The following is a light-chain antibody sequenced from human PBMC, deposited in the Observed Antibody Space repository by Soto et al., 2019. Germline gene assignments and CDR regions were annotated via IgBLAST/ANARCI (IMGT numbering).Light chain of an antibody. CDR3: SSYTSTDTVI. V-gene: IGLV2-14*01. Sequence: QSALTQPASVSGSPGQSITISCTGTNSDVGDYDYVSWYQQHPGKAPKLMIYEVSNRPSGVSNRFSGSKSGNTASLTISGLQVEDEGDYYCSSYTSTDTVIFGGGTKLTDL. CDR1: NSDVGDYDY. J-gene: IGLJ2*01. CDR2: EVS.